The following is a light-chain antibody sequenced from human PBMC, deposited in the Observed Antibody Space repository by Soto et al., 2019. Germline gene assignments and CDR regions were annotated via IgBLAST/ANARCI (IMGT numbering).Light chain of an antibody. J-gene: IGLJ2*01. Sequence: QSVLTQPPSASGTPGQTVTISCSGSSSNIGSNYVYWYQQLPGTAPKLLIYRNNQRPSGVPDRFSGSKSGTSASLAISGLRSEDEADYYCAAWDDSLNGVVFGGGTKLTVL. CDR3: AAWDDSLNGVV. V-gene: IGLV1-47*01. CDR1: SSNIGSNY. CDR2: RNN.